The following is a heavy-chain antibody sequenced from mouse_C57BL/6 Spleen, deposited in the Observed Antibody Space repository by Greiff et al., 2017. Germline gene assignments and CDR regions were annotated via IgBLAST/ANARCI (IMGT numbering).Heavy chain of an antibody. CDR2: IHPNSGST. CDR1: GYTFTSYW. V-gene: IGHV1-64*01. CDR3: AREGGYAMDD. J-gene: IGHJ4*01. Sequence: QVQLQQPGAELVKPGASVKLSCKASGYTFTSYWMHWVKQRPGQGLEWIGMIHPNSGSTNYNEKFKSKATLTVDKSSSPAYMQLSSLTSEDAAVYYCAREGGYAMDDWGQGTSVTVSS.